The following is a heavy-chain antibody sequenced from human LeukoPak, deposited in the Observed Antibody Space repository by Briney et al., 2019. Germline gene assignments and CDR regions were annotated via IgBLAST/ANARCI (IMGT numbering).Heavy chain of an antibody. CDR1: GFTFSSYA. V-gene: IGHV3-21*01. CDR3: ASEYSGYDRD. Sequence: PGGSLRLSCAASGFTFSSYAMSWVRQAPGKGLEWVSSISSSSSYIYYADSVKGRFTISRDNAKNSLYLQMNSLRAEDTAVYYRASEYSGYDRDWGQGTLVTVSS. CDR2: ISSSSSYI. D-gene: IGHD5-12*01. J-gene: IGHJ4*02.